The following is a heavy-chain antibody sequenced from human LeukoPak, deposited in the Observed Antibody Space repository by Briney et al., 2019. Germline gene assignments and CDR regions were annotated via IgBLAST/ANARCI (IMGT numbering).Heavy chain of an antibody. J-gene: IGHJ4*02. CDR1: GGSISSYY. CDR2: IYYSGST. Sequence: SETLSLTCTVSGGSISSYYWSWIRQPPGKGLEWIGYIYYSGSTNYNPSLKSRVTISVDTSKNQFSLKLSSVTAADTAVYYCARWRGHSSSWYMARFDYWGQGTLVTVSS. CDR3: ARWRGHSSSWYMARFDY. D-gene: IGHD6-13*01. V-gene: IGHV4-59*12.